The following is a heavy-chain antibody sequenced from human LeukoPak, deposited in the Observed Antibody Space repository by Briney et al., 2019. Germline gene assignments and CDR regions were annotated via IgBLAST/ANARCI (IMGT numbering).Heavy chain of an antibody. CDR3: ASLYDYVWGSYRYTSQDY. J-gene: IGHJ4*02. V-gene: IGHV4-39*01. Sequence: SETLSLTCTVSGGSISSSSYYWGWIRQPPGKGLEWIGSIYYSGSTYYNPSLKSRVTISVDTSKNQFSLKLSSVTAADTAMYYCASLYDYVWGSYRYTSQDYWGQGTLVTVSS. CDR2: IYYSGST. CDR1: GGSISSSSYY. D-gene: IGHD3-16*02.